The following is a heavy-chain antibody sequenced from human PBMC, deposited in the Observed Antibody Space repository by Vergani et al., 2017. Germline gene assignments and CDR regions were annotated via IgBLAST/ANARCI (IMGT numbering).Heavy chain of an antibody. V-gene: IGHV1-69*01. CDR1: GGTFSSYA. CDR2: IIPIFGTA. CDR3: ASYEAGATRPDQKPGEIXIFGVADGAGERAYYMDV. J-gene: IGHJ6*03. D-gene: IGHD3-3*01. Sequence: QVQLVQSGAEVKKPGSSVKVSCKASGGTFSSYAISWVRQAPGQGLEWMGGIIPIFGTANYAQKFQGRVTITADESTSTAYMELSSLRSEDTAVYYCASYEAGATRPDQKPGEIXIFGVADGAGERAYYMDVWGKGTTVTVSS.